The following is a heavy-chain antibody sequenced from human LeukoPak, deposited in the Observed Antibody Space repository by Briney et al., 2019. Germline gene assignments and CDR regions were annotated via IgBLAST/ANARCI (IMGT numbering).Heavy chain of an antibody. J-gene: IGHJ4*02. V-gene: IGHV3-21*01. CDR3: ARTTVVDY. CDR2: ISSGSGYI. CDR1: GFTFSNYN. Sequence: GGSLRLSCAASGFTFSNYNMNWVRQAPGKGLEWVSSISSGSGYIYYAGSVKGRFTISRDNAKNSLYLQMNSLRAEDTAVYYCARTTVVDYWGQGTLVTVSS. D-gene: IGHD4-23*01.